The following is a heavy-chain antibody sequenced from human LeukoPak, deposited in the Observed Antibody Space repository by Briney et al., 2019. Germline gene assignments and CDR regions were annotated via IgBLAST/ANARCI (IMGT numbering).Heavy chain of an antibody. J-gene: IGHJ3*02. CDR2: IKSKTDGGTT. Sequence: SGGSLRLSCAASGFTFSSYEMNWVRQAPGKGLEWVGRIKSKTDGGTTDYAAPVKGRFTISRDDSKNTLYLQMNSLKTEDTAVYYCTTPYYYDSSGYYHLDAFDIWGQGTMVTVSS. CDR3: TTPYYYDSSGYYHLDAFDI. V-gene: IGHV3-15*01. CDR1: GFTFSSYE. D-gene: IGHD3-22*01.